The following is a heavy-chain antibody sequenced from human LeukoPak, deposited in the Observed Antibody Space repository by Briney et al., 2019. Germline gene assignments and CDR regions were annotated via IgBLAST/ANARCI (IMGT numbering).Heavy chain of an antibody. J-gene: IGHJ4*02. CDR3: ARDRGSTGYYYLDS. Sequence: SETLSLTCSVSGGPITEYYWSWIRQPPGKGLEWIGYIYHTGSTNYSPSLKSRVTMSVDASRNQFSLRLVSVTAADTAVYYCARDRGSTGYYYLDSWGQGILVTVSS. D-gene: IGHD6-19*01. V-gene: IGHV4-59*01. CDR2: IYHTGST. CDR1: GGPITEYY.